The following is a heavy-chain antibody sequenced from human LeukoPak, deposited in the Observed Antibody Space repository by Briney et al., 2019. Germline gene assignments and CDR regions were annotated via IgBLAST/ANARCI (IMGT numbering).Heavy chain of an antibody. J-gene: IGHJ3*02. CDR3: ARLLDYYGSGSYYADDAFDI. CDR1: GGSISSSIYY. CDR2: IYYSGST. D-gene: IGHD3-10*01. V-gene: IGHV4-61*05. Sequence: SETLSLTCIVSGGSISSSIYYWSWIRQPPGKGLEWIGYIYYSGSTNYNPSLKSRVTISVDTSKNQFSLKLSSVTAADTAVYYCARLLDYYGSGSYYADDAFDIWGQGTMVTVSS.